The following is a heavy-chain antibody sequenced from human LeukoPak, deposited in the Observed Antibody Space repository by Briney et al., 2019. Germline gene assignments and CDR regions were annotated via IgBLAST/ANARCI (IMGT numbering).Heavy chain of an antibody. J-gene: IGHJ4*02. CDR3: ARRGWLSLTYFDY. CDR1: GDSISNSNW. CDR2: IYYSGST. Sequence: SETLSLTCAVSGDSISNSNWWTWIRQPPGKGLEWIGSIYYSGSTYYNPSLKSRVTISVDTSKNQFSLKLSSVTAADTAVYYCARRGWLSLTYFDYWGQGTLVTVSS. D-gene: IGHD5-12*01. V-gene: IGHV4-39*01.